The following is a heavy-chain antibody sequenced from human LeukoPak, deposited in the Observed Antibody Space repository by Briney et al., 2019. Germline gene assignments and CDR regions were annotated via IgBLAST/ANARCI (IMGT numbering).Heavy chain of an antibody. V-gene: IGHV3-48*04. J-gene: IGHJ6*02. CDR2: ITTTGSTI. Sequence: QAGGSLRLSCAASGFTFSSYSMNWVRQAPGKGLEWVSYITTTGSTIHYADSVKGRFIISRDNAKNSVYLEMNSLRADDTAVYYCAREYGDYRHFGMDVWGRGTTVTVSS. D-gene: IGHD4-17*01. CDR1: GFTFSSYS. CDR3: AREYGDYRHFGMDV.